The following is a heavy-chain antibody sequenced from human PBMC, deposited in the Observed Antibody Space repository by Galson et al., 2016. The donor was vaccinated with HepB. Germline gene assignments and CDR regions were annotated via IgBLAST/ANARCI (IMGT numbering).Heavy chain of an antibody. CDR2: VFRGGST. J-gene: IGHJ4*02. D-gene: IGHD1-26*01. Sequence: SLRLSCAASGFNVSNYHMSWVRQAPGKGLEWVSVVFRGGSTYHAESVKFRFTISRDTSKNTLSLHMGSLTAEDTAVYYCARGVMGPTFSSYFDYWGQGTLVTVSS. V-gene: IGHV3-53*01. CDR3: ARGVMGPTFSSYFDY. CDR1: GFNVSNYH.